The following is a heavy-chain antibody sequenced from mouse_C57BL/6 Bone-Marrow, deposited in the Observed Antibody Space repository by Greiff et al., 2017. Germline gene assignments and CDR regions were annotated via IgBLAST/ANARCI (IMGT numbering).Heavy chain of an antibody. CDR3: ARHYGSSWDWYFDV. Sequence: LQQSGAELVRPGASVKMSCKASGYTFPSSNMHWVKQTPRQGLEWIGAIYPGNGDTSYNQKFKGKATLTVDKSSSTAYMQLSSLTSEDSAVYFCARHYGSSWDWYFDVWGTGTTVTVSS. CDR1: GYTFPSSN. D-gene: IGHD1-1*01. V-gene: IGHV1-12*01. J-gene: IGHJ1*03. CDR2: IYPGNGDT.